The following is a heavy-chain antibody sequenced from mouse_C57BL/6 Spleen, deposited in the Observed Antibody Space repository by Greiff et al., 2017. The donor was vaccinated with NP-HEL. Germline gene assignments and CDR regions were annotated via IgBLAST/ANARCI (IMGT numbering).Heavy chain of an antibody. CDR1: GYTFTDYY. Sequence: EVQLQQSGPELVKPGASVKISCKASGYTFTDYYMNWVKQSHGKSLEWMGDINPNNGGTSYNQKFKGKATLTVDKSSSTAYMELRSLTSEDSAVYYCARGDYGSSSPFAYWGQGTLVTVSA. J-gene: IGHJ3*01. CDR3: ARGDYGSSSPFAY. D-gene: IGHD1-1*01. V-gene: IGHV1-26*01. CDR2: INPNNGGT.